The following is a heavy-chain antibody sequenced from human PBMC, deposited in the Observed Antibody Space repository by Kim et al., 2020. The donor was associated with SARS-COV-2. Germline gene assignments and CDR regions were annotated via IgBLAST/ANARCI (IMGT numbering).Heavy chain of an antibody. J-gene: IGHJ4*02. CDR1: GDRVSDNSAT. V-gene: IGHV6-1*01. Sequence: SQTLSLTCAISGDRVSDNSATWNWLRRSPSRGLEGMGRTYYRSGGLYDYAASVTGRISVRPDTSKNQFSLHLNSVTPDDTAVYYCARDAGFAISVFDYWGQGILVTVSS. D-gene: IGHD6-25*01. CDR3: ARDAGFAISVFDY. CDR2: TYYRSGGLY.